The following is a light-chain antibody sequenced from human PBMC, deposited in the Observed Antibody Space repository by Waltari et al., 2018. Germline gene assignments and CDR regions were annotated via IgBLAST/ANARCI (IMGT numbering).Light chain of an antibody. Sequence: SSELTQDPAVSVALGQTVRITCQGDSLRSYYATWYRQKPGQAHMLVIYHNTDRPSWILERFSGSNSGNTATLTISRVEAGDEADYHCQVWDDSSDHLVFGGGTKLTVL. CDR2: HNT. J-gene: IGLJ3*02. CDR1: SLRSYY. CDR3: QVWDDSSDHLV. V-gene: IGLV3-19*01.